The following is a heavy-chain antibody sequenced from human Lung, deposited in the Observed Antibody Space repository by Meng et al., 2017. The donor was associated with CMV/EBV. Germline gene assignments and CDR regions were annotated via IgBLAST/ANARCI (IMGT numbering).Heavy chain of an antibody. CDR1: GFLLSTSEVG. J-gene: IGHJ5*02. V-gene: IGHV2-5*02. Sequence: IPWKGSGPTLVNPPQTPTLTCPLSGFLLSTSEVGVGWIRQPPGKALEWLAVIYWDDDKRYSPSLKSRLTITKDTSKNQVVLTLTNMDPVDTATYYCALFTRSWFDPWGQGTLVTVSS. CDR2: IYWDDDK. D-gene: IGHD2-2*01. CDR3: ALFTRSWFDP.